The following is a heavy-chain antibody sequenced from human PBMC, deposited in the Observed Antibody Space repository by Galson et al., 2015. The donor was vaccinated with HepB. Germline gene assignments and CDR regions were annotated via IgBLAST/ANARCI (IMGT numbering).Heavy chain of an antibody. D-gene: IGHD6-19*01. J-gene: IGHJ5*02. Sequence: SVKVSCKASGYTFTSYGISWVRQAPGQGLEWMGWISAYNGNTNYAQKLQGRVTMTTDTSTSTAYMELRSLRSDDTAVYYCARLGRYSSGWYPPASWFDPWGQGTLVTVSS. CDR1: GYTFTSYG. CDR3: ARLGRYSSGWYPPASWFDP. V-gene: IGHV1-18*01. CDR2: ISAYNGNT.